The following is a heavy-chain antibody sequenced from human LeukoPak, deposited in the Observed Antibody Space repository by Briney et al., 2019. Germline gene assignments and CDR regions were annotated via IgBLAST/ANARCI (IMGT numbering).Heavy chain of an antibody. Sequence: GGSLRLSCTASGFTLGDYAMSWVRQAPGKGLEWVGFIRSKAYGGTTEYAASVKGRFTISRDDSKSIAYLQMNSLKTEDTAVYYCTRATMVRGVIYMDVWGKGTTVTVSS. D-gene: IGHD3-10*01. CDR2: IRSKAYGGTT. V-gene: IGHV3-49*04. CDR3: TRATMVRGVIYMDV. J-gene: IGHJ6*03. CDR1: GFTLGDYA.